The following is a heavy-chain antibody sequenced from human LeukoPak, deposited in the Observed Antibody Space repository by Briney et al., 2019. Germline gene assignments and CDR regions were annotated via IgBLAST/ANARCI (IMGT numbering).Heavy chain of an antibody. CDR3: ARDQDGGSYSDDY. CDR1: GYTFTSYY. CDR2: INPNSGGT. D-gene: IGHD1-26*01. J-gene: IGHJ4*02. V-gene: IGHV1-2*02. Sequence: ASVKVSCEASGYTFTSYYIHWVRQAPGQGLEWMGWINPNSGGTNYAQKFQGRVAMTRDTSISTAYMELSSLRSDDTAVYYCARDQDGGSYSDDYWGQGTLVTVSS.